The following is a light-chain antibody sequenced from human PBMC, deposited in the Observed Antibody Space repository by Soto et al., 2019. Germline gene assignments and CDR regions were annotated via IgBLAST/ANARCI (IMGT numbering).Light chain of an antibody. CDR2: SKD. CDR3: AAWDDSLNGVV. CDR1: SSNMGSNI. J-gene: IGLJ2*01. V-gene: IGLV1-44*01. Sequence: QSVLTQPPSASGTPGQRVTISCSGSSSNMGSNIVNWYQQLPGAAPKLLIYSKDQRPSGVPDRFSSSKSGTSASLAISGLQSEDEADYYCAAWDDSLNGVVFGGGTKLTVL.